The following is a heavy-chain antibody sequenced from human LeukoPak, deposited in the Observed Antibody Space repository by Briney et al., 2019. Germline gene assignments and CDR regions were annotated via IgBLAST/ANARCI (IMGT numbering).Heavy chain of an antibody. D-gene: IGHD3-22*01. J-gene: IGHJ6*03. Sequence: SVKVSCKASGGTFSSYANSWVRQAPGQGLEWMGGIIPIFGTANYAQKFQGRVTITTDESTSTAYMELSSLRSEDTAVYYCARPSDSSGYYYYYYMDVWGKGTTVTVSS. CDR3: ARPSDSSGYYYYYYMDV. V-gene: IGHV1-69*05. CDR2: IIPIFGTA. CDR1: GGTFSSYA.